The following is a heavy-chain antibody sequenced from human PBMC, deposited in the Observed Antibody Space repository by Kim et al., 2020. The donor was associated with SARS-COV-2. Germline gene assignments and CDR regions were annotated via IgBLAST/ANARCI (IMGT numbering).Heavy chain of an antibody. V-gene: IGHV1-46*01. D-gene: IGHD6-13*01. CDR1: GYTFTSYY. Sequence: ASVKVSCKASGYTFTSYYMHWVRQAPGQGLEWMGIINPSGGSTSYAQKFQGRVTMTRDTSTSTVYMELSSLRSEDTAVYYCARDRGSSSWYNYYYYYGMDVWGQGTTVTVSS. J-gene: IGHJ6*02. CDR2: INPSGGST. CDR3: ARDRGSSSWYNYYYYYGMDV.